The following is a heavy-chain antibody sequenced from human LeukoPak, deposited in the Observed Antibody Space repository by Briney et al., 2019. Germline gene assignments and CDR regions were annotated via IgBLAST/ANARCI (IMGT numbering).Heavy chain of an antibody. CDR2: IKQDGSEK. CDR3: AIWETDQGGEFDS. J-gene: IGHJ4*02. Sequence: GGSLRLSCAASGFTFCSYWMSWVRQAPGKGLEWVANIKQDGSEKYYVDSVKGRFTISRDNARNSLYLQMNGLRVEDTAVYFCAIWETDQGGEFDSWGQGTLVTVSS. CDR1: GFTFCSYW. D-gene: IGHD3-16*01. V-gene: IGHV3-7*01.